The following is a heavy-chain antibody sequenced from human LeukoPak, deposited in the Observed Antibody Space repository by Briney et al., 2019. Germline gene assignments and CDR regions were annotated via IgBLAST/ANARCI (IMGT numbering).Heavy chain of an antibody. CDR3: ARDLGSAYYYGSGMVFDY. CDR2: SSYSGNT. Sequence: VASVKVSCKASGYTFSSYAISWVRQAPGQGLEWMGSSYSGNTKYAQKFQGRVTMTTDTSTSTVYMEPRSLTSDDTAVYYCARDLGSAYYYGSGMVFDYWGQGTLVTVSS. V-gene: IGHV1-18*01. J-gene: IGHJ4*02. D-gene: IGHD3-10*01. CDR1: GYTFSSYA.